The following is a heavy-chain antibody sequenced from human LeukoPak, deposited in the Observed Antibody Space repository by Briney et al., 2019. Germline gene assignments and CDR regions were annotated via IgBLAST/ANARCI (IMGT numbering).Heavy chain of an antibody. CDR2: ISSGTSYI. V-gene: IGHV3-21*01. J-gene: IGHJ3*02. CDR1: GFTISTYS. D-gene: IGHD1-1*01. Sequence: GGSLRLSCAVSGFTISTYSMNWVRPPPGNGLEWLASISSGTSYIYYADSVEGRFTISRDNAKNSLYLQMNSLRAEDTAVYYCARVTTGAFDIWGQGTMVTVSS. CDR3: ARVTTGAFDI.